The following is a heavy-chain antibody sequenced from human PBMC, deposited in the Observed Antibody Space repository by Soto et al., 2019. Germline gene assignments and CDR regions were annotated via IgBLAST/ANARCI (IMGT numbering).Heavy chain of an antibody. CDR3: AREYCSGGSCCFRVGAGAFDI. V-gene: IGHV3-21*01. CDR1: GFTFSSYS. J-gene: IGHJ3*02. CDR2: ISSSSSYI. D-gene: IGHD2-15*01. Sequence: VGSLRLSCAASGFTFSSYSMNWVRQAPGKGLEWVSSISSSSSYIYYADSVKGRFTISRDNAKNSLYLQMNSLRAEDTAVYYCAREYCSGGSCCFRVGAGAFDIWGQGTMVTVSS.